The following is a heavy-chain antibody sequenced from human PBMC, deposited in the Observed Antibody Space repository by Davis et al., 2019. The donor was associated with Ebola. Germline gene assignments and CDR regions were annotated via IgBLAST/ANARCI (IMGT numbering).Heavy chain of an antibody. CDR2: IGRSSQAE. Sequence: GESLKISCAVSGFTLSDYYMMWIRQAPGKGLEWVAYIGRSSQAEYYTDSVKGRFTVSRDNAKKSLYLQMNSLRAEDTAVYYCARRWGSDYWGQGTLVTVSS. V-gene: IGHV3-11*04. CDR3: ARRWGSDY. D-gene: IGHD7-27*01. J-gene: IGHJ4*02. CDR1: GFTLSDYY.